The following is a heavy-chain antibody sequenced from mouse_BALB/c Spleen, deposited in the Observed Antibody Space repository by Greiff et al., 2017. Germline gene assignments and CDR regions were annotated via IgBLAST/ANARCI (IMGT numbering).Heavy chain of an antibody. Sequence: EVKLVESGPSLVKPSQTLSLTCSVTGDSITSGYWNWIRKFPGNKLEYMGYISYSGSTYYNPSLKSRISITRDTSKNQYYLQLNSVTTEDTATYYCARSLYGNYLGNYAMDYWGQGTSVTVSS. CDR3: ARSLYGNYLGNYAMDY. J-gene: IGHJ4*01. CDR2: ISYSGST. D-gene: IGHD2-1*01. V-gene: IGHV3-8*02. CDR1: GDSITSGY.